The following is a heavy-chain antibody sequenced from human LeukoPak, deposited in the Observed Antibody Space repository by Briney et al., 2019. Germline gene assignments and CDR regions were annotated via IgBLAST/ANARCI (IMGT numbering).Heavy chain of an antibody. CDR1: GGSISSSSYY. J-gene: IGHJ4*02. D-gene: IGHD1-20*01. Sequence: SETLSLTCTVSGGSISSSSYYWGWIRPPPGKGLEWIETINYSGDTYYNPSLKSRVTISVDSSKNQFSLKLSSVTAADTAVYYCVRLQAVTGNFDYWGQGALVTVSS. V-gene: IGHV4-39*07. CDR3: VRLQAVTGNFDY. CDR2: INYSGDT.